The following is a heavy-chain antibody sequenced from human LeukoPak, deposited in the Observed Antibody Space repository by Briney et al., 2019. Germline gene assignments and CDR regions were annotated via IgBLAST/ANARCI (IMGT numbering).Heavy chain of an antibody. J-gene: IGHJ4*02. CDR3: ARHHDTTGYYYHS. V-gene: IGHV4-4*07. Sequence: SETLSLTCTVSGGSISYYYWSWIRQSAGKGLEWIGRVYTSGSTNDNPSLKSRVTMSVDTSKSQFFLRLTSVIAADTAMYYCARHHDTTGYYYHSWGQGTLVTVSS. D-gene: IGHD3-22*01. CDR1: GGSISYYY. CDR2: VYTSGST.